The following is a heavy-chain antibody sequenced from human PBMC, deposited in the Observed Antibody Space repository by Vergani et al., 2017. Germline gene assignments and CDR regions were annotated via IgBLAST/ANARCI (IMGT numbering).Heavy chain of an antibody. CDR2: ISKDGTHD. CDR1: GFTFNNYA. Sequence: VQLLESGGDLVQPGGSLRLSCAASGFTFNNYAMNWVRQAPGKGLEWVATISKDGTHDDYEPSVRGQFAFSRDNSKSTMYLQMNSLRDEDTGVDYCARDLRLLYNRFDPWGQGTLVTVSS. CDR3: ARDLRLLYNRFDP. J-gene: IGHJ5*02. D-gene: IGHD5/OR15-5a*01. V-gene: IGHV3-30*03.